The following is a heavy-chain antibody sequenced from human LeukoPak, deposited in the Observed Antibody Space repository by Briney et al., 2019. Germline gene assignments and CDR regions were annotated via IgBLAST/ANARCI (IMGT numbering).Heavy chain of an antibody. CDR3: ARGSLRRSGYDPDDY. J-gene: IGHJ4*02. CDR1: GGSISSYY. Sequence: SETLSLTCTVSGGSISSYYWSWIRQPAGKGLEWIGRIYTSGSTNYNPSLKSRVTMSVDTSKNQFSLKLSSVTAADTAVYYCARGSLRRSGYDPDDYWGQGTLVTVSS. D-gene: IGHD5-12*01. CDR2: IYTSGST. V-gene: IGHV4-4*07.